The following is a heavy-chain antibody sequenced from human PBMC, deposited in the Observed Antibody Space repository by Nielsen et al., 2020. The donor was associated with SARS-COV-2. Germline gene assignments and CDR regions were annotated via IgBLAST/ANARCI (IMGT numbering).Heavy chain of an antibody. CDR3: ARLHRLDAFDI. J-gene: IGHJ3*02. V-gene: IGHV5-51*01. Sequence: KVSCKGSGYTFKNYWIVWVRQMPGKGLEWMGIIDPSDSDARYGPSFQGQVTISADKSINTAYLQWSSLKASDIAVYYCARLHRLDAFDIWGQGTMVTVSS. CDR1: GYTFKNYW. CDR2: IDPSDSDA.